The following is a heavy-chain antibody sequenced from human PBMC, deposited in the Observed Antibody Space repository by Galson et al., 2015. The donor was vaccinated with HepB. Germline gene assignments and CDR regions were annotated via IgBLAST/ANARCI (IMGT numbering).Heavy chain of an antibody. V-gene: IGHV3-21*01. CDR3: AKDREVENYSDY. CDR2: ISSSSSYI. J-gene: IGHJ4*02. Sequence: SLRLSCAASGFTFSSYSMNWVRQAPGKGLEWVSSISSSSSYIYYADSVKGRFTISRDNAKNSLYLQMNSLRAEDTAVYYCAKDREVENYSDYWGQGTLVTVSS. D-gene: IGHD5-24*01. CDR1: GFTFSSYS.